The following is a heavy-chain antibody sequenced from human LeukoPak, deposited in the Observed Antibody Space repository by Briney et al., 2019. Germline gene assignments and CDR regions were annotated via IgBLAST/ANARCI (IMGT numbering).Heavy chain of an antibody. D-gene: IGHD3-22*01. V-gene: IGHV1-18*01. J-gene: IGHJ4*02. CDR3: ARDVAEYYDSSGYFH. Sequence: ASVKVSCKASGYTFTSYVIRWLRQAPGQRLECLGWIRAYNGNTNYAQKLQGRVTMSTDTSTSTAYMELRSLRSDDTAVYYCARDVAEYYDSSGYFHWGQGTLVTVSS. CDR1: GYTFTSYV. CDR2: IRAYNGNT.